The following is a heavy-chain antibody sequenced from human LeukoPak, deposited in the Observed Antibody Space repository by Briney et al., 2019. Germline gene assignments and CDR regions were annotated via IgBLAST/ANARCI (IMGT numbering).Heavy chain of an antibody. CDR2: TYYRSKWNN. CDR1: GDSVSSNSAT. D-gene: IGHD2/OR15-2a*01. Sequence: SQTLSLTCVISGDSVSSNSATWNWIRQSPSRGLEWLGRTYYRSKWNNDYAVSVKSRITINPDTSKNQFSLPLNSVTPEDTAVYYCVRRICLAQDLFYFYSWGQGALVTVFS. V-gene: IGHV6-1*01. J-gene: IGHJ4*02. CDR3: VRRICLAQDLFYFYS.